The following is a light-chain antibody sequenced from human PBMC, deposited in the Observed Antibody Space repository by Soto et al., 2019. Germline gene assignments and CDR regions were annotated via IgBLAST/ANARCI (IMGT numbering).Light chain of an antibody. CDR3: QQYYSYPQT. V-gene: IGKV1-39*01. CDR1: QSIRTY. Sequence: DIQMTQSPSSLAASIGDRVTITCRASQSIRTYLNWYRQIPGKAPKLLIYAASTLQSGVPSRFSGSGSGTDFTLTISCLQSEDFATYYCQQYYSYPQTFGQGTKVDI. CDR2: AAS. J-gene: IGKJ1*01.